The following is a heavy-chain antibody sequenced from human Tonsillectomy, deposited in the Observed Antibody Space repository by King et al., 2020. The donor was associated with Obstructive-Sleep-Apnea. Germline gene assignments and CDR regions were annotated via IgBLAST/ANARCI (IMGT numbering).Heavy chain of an antibody. V-gene: IGHV5-10-1*01. CDR3: TRRVLGYCGTTSCSHFDY. D-gene: IGHD2-2*01. CDR2: IDPGDSYT. J-gene: IGHJ4*02. CDR1: GYSFTNYW. Sequence: QLVQSGAEVKKPGESLRISCEGSGYSFTNYWITWVRQMPGKGLEWMGTIDPGDSYTNYSPSFQGHVTISADKSISTAYLQWSSLKASDTAIYYCTRRVLGYCGTTSCSHFDYWGQGTLVTVSS.